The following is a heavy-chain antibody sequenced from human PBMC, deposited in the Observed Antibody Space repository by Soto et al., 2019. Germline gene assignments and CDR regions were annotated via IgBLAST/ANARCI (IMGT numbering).Heavy chain of an antibody. Sequence: GGSLRLSCTASGFTFGDYAMSWFRQAPGKGLEWVGFIRSKAYGGTTEYAASVKGRFTISRDDSKSIAYLQMNSLKTEDTAVYYCTRVRYSSHLFVGLLSENWFDPWGQGTLVTVSS. J-gene: IGHJ5*02. CDR2: IRSKAYGGTT. CDR1: GFTFGDYA. V-gene: IGHV3-49*03. D-gene: IGHD6-13*01. CDR3: TRVRYSSHLFVGLLSENWFDP.